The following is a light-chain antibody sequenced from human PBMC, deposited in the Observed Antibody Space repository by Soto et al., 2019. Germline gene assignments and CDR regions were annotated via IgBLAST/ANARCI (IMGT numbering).Light chain of an antibody. CDR1: QDMSNY. CDR2: DAS. CDR3: QQYDNLPLT. V-gene: IGKV1-33*01. J-gene: IGKJ4*01. Sequence: DIQMTQSPSSLSASVGDRVTITCQASQDMSNYLNWYQQKPGKAPKLLIYDASNLETGVPSRFSGSGSGTDFTFTISSLQPADIATYYCQQYDNLPLTFGGGTKVEIK.